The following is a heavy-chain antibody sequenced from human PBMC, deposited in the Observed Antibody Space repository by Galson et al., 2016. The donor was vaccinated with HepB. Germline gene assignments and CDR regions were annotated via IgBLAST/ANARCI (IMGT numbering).Heavy chain of an antibody. D-gene: IGHD6-13*01. CDR3: AKDNGQQLAPNWFDP. Sequence: SETLSLTCAVSGGSISSSDWWSWVRQPPGKGLEWIGEISHSGTTNYNSSLKSRVTILIDKSKNQFSLKLSSVTAADTAMYYCAKDNGQQLAPNWFDPWGQGTLVIVS. CDR1: GGSISSSDW. V-gene: IGHV4-4*02. J-gene: IGHJ5*02. CDR2: ISHSGTT.